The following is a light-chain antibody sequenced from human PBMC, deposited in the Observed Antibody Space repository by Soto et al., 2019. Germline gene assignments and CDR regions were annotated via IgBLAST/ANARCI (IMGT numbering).Light chain of an antibody. CDR3: QQRSNSPHFT. V-gene: IGKV3-11*01. CDR1: ESIGAY. J-gene: IGKJ3*01. CDR2: DAY. Sequence: EVVLTQSPATLSLSPGERATLSYRDSESIGAYLAWYQHRPGQPPRPLIYDAYNRAADIPPRFSASGSGTDFTLNISRQEPEEFALYDCQQRSNSPHFTFGPGTRVDL.